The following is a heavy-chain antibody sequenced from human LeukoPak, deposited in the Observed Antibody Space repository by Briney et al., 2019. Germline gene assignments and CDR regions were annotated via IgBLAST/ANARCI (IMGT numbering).Heavy chain of an antibody. CDR3: ARVWNYANDAFDI. CDR2: ISSSSSYI. J-gene: IGHJ3*02. V-gene: IGHV3-21*01. D-gene: IGHD1-7*01. Sequence: GGSLRLSCAASGFTFSSYSMNWVRQAPGKGLEWVSSISSSSSYIYYADSVKGRFTISRDNAKNSLYLQMNSLRAEDTAVYYCARVWNYANDAFDIWGQGTMVTVSS. CDR1: GFTFSSYS.